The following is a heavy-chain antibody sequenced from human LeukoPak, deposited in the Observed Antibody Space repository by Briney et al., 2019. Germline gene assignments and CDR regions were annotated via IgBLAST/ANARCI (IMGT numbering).Heavy chain of an antibody. D-gene: IGHD3-9*01. CDR1: GFTFSSYG. Sequence: GGSLRLSCAASGFTFSSYGMHWVRQAPGKGLEWVAFIRYDGSNKYYADSVKGRFTISRDNSKNTLYLQMNSLRAEDTAVCYCAKVNLNYDILTGPFDYWGQGTLVTVSS. CDR3: AKVNLNYDILTGPFDY. CDR2: IRYDGSNK. V-gene: IGHV3-30*02. J-gene: IGHJ4*02.